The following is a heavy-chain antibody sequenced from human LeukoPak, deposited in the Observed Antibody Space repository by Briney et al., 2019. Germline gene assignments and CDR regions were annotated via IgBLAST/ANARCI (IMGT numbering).Heavy chain of an antibody. D-gene: IGHD3-3*01. J-gene: IGHJ4*02. CDR1: GGSISSSSYY. Sequence: KSSETLSLTCTVSGGSISSSSYYWSWIRQPAGKGLEWIGRIYTSGSTNYNPSLKSRVTMSVDTSKKQFSLKLSSVTAADTAVYYCAKVATFGVVEYYFDYWGQGTLVTVSS. CDR3: AKVATFGVVEYYFDY. V-gene: IGHV4-61*02. CDR2: IYTSGST.